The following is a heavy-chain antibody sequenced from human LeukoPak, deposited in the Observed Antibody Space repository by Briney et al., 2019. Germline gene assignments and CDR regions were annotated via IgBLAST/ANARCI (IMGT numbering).Heavy chain of an antibody. CDR3: ARRQRMVRGVITGGYFDY. J-gene: IGHJ4*02. V-gene: IGHV4-34*01. CDR1: GGSFSGYY. D-gene: IGHD3-10*01. CDR2: INHSGST. Sequence: SETLSLTCAVYGGSFSGYYWSWIRQPPGKGLEWIGEINHSGSTNYNPSLKSRVTISVDTSKNQFSLKLSSVTAADTAVYYCARRQRMVRGVITGGYFDYWGQGTLVTVSS.